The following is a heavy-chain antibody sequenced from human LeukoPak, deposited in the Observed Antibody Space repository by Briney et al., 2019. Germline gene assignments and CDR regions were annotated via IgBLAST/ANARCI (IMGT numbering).Heavy chain of an antibody. CDR3: ARAAVSASSVGGSAGFDY. CDR2: IGAYNGNT. D-gene: IGHD6-25*01. CDR1: GYTFTSYG. J-gene: IGHJ4*02. Sequence: ASVKVSCKASGYTFTSYGISWVRQAPGQGLEWMGWIGAYNGNTNYAQKLQGRVTMTTDTSTSTAYMELRSLRSDDTAVYYCARAAVSASSVGGSAGFDYWGQGTLVTVSS. V-gene: IGHV1-18*01.